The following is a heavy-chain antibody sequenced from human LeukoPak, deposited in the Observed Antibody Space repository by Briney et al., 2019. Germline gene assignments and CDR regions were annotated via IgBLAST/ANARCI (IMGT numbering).Heavy chain of an antibody. V-gene: IGHV4-61*05. J-gene: IGHJ4*02. CDR3: ARGWYVDY. CDR1: GGSISSSSYY. Sequence: SETLSLTCTVSGGSISSSSYYWGWIRQPPGKGLEWIVYIYYSGCTNYNPYLKSPITISVSTTKHSFSLNLSSVTAAVASVYYCARGWYVDYWGQGTLVTVSS. D-gene: IGHD6-13*01. CDR2: IYYSGCT.